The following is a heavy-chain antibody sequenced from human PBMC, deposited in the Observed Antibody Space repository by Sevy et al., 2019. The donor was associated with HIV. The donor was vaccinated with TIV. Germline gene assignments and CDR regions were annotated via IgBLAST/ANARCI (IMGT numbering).Heavy chain of an antibody. Sequence: SETLSLTCTVSSGSISSSTYYWGWIRQPPGKGLEWIGSIFYSGSPYYDPSLQSRLTISVDTSKNQFSLKLSSVTAADTAVYYCASHNYSDRSGYYYPVWFDYWGRGTLVTVSS. CDR3: ASHNYSDRSGYYYPVWFDY. CDR2: IFYSGSP. V-gene: IGHV4-39*01. D-gene: IGHD3-22*01. CDR1: SGSISSSTYY. J-gene: IGHJ4*02.